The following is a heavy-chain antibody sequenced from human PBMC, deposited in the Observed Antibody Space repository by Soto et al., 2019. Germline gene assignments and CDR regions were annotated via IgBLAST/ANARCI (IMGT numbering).Heavy chain of an antibody. V-gene: IGHV3-74*01. CDR2: VNNDGSGT. CDR3: GRGGSEHAMDV. J-gene: IGHJ6*02. CDR1: GYTFRMYC. Sequence: GSLRLSCSAYGYTFRMYCMHWVRQAPGKGLVWVSRVNNDGSGTAYADSVEGRFTISRDNAKNTVYLQLNSLRAEDTAVYYCGRGGSEHAMDVWGQGTKVTVSS.